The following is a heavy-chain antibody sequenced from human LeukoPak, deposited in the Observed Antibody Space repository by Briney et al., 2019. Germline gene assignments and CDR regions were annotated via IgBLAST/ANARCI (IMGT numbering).Heavy chain of an antibody. D-gene: IGHD6-13*01. CDR2: ITHRGST. Sequence: SETLSLTCGVYGGSFSGHFYSWIRQPPGKGLEWIGEITHRGSTNYNPSLKSRVAMSVDTSKNHFSLNLTSVTAADTAIYYCARALAAAVIIWGQGTLVTVSS. J-gene: IGHJ1*01. V-gene: IGHV4-34*01. CDR3: ARALAAAVII. CDR1: GGSFSGHF.